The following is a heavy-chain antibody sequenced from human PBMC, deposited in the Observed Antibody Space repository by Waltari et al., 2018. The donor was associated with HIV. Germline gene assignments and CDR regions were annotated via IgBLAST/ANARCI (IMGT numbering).Heavy chain of an antibody. D-gene: IGHD3-3*01. CDR3: ARNDFWSGYPHHYYYYGMDV. CDR2: SYTRGST. J-gene: IGHJ6*02. V-gene: IGHV4-4*07. CDR1: GGSISSYY. Sequence: QVQLQESGPGLVKPSETLSLTCTVPGGSISSYYWSWIRQPAGKGLEWIGRSYTRGSTHHNPPLKSRVTMSVDTSNNQVSLKPSSVTAADTAVYYCARNDFWSGYPHHYYYYGMDVWGQGTTVTVSS.